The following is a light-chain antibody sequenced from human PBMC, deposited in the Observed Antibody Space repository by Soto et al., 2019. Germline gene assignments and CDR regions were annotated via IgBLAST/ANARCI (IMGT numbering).Light chain of an antibody. CDR1: QSVLYSSNNKNY. CDR3: QQCYPSPHRT. CDR2: WAS. J-gene: IGKJ4*01. V-gene: IGKV4-1*01. Sequence: IVMTQSPGSLAVSLGERATINCKSSQSVLYSSNNKNYLAWYQQKPGQPPKLLIYWASTRHSGVPDRFRGSGSGTDFTLTISSLQAEDVAVYCCQQCYPSPHRTFGGGTKVEIK.